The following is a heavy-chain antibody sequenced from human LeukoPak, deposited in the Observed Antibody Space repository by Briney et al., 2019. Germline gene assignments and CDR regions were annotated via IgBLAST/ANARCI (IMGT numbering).Heavy chain of an antibody. Sequence: SETQSLTCTVSGGSISSYYWSWIRQPPGKGLEWIGYIYYSGSTNYNPSLKSRVTISVDKSKNQFSLKLSSVTAADTAVYYCASSPLQYYGMDVWGQGTTVTVSS. CDR3: ASSPLQYYGMDV. V-gene: IGHV4-59*12. CDR1: GGSISSYY. CDR2: IYYSGST. J-gene: IGHJ6*02. D-gene: IGHD5-24*01.